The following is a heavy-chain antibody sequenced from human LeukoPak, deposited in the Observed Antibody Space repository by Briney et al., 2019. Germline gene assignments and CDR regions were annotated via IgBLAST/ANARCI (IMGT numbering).Heavy chain of an antibody. CDR3: AGATVTYYFDY. D-gene: IGHD4-17*01. CDR2: INPSGGST. CDR1: GYTFTSYY. Sequence: ASVKVSCKASGYTFTSYYMHWVRQAPGQGLEWMGIINPSGGSTSYAQKFQGRVTMTRDTSTSTVYMELSSLRSEDTAVYYCAGATVTYYFDYWGQGTLVTVSS. V-gene: IGHV1-46*01. J-gene: IGHJ4*02.